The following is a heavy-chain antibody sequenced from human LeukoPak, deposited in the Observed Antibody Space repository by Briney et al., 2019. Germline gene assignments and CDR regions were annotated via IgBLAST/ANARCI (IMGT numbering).Heavy chain of an antibody. CDR2: INPSGGST. D-gene: IGHD6-19*01. CDR3: ARGSIAVAGTVDVWFDP. V-gene: IGHV1-46*01. J-gene: IGHJ5*02. Sequence: GASVKVSCKASGYTFTSYYMHWVRQAPGQGLEWMGIINPSGGSTSYAQKLQGRVTMTRDTSTSTVYMELSSLRSEDTAVYYCARGSIAVAGTVDVWFDPWGQGTLVTVSS. CDR1: GYTFTSYY.